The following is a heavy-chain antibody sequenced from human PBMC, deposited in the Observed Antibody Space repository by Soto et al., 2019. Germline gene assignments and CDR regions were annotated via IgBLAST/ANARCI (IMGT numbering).Heavy chain of an antibody. Sequence: SLRLSCTASGFTFGDYAMSWVRQAPGKGLEWVGFIRSKAYGGTTEYAASVQGRFTISRDDSKSIAHLLMNSLKTEDTAVYYCTRGVAVAPGAFDLWGPGTMVPVSS. D-gene: IGHD6-19*01. J-gene: IGHJ3*01. CDR1: GFTFGDYA. V-gene: IGHV3-49*04. CDR2: IRSKAYGGTT. CDR3: TRGVAVAPGAFDL.